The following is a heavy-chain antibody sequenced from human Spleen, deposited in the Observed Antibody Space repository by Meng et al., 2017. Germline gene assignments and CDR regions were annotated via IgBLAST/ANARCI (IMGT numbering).Heavy chain of an antibody. CDR2: IWYDGSNK. V-gene: IGHV3-33*01. Sequence: GESLKISCAASGFTFSSYGMHWVRQAPGKGLEWVAVIWYDGSNKYYADSVKGRFTISRDNSKNPLYLQMNSLRAEDTAVYYCARGEYYDILTGYYRTPHDYWGQGTLVTVSS. CDR3: ARGEYYDILTGYYRTPHDY. D-gene: IGHD3-9*01. CDR1: GFTFSSYG. J-gene: IGHJ4*02.